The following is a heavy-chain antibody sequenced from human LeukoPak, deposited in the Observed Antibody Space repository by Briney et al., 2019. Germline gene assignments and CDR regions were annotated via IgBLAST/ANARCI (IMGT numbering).Heavy chain of an antibody. CDR1: GFSFSSYS. Sequence: TGGSLRLSCAAPGFSFSSYSMDWVRQAPGGGLEWVSSISASGNYIYYADSVKGRFTISRDSAENSLYLQMNSLGAEDTAVYYCARGLYYYGTDAFDIWGQGTMVTVS. J-gene: IGHJ3*02. CDR2: ISASGNYI. V-gene: IGHV3-21*01. D-gene: IGHD3-16*01. CDR3: ARGLYYYGTDAFDI.